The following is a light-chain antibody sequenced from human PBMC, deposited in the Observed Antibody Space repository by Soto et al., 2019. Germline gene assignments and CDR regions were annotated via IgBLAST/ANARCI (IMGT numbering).Light chain of an antibody. CDR2: KAS. J-gene: IGKJ2*01. CDR3: QQYNSYSAT. CDR1: QNIGPS. V-gene: IGKV1-5*03. Sequence: DIQMTQSPSTLSASVGDRVTITCRASQNIGPSLAWFQQKPGKAPKLLIYKASTLESGVPSRFSGSGSGTEFSHTISSLQPDDFATYYCQQYNSYSATFGQGTKLDIK.